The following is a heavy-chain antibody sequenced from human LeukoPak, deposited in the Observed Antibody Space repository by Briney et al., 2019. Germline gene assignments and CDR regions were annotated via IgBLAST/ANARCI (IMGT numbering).Heavy chain of an antibody. Sequence: PSETLSLTCTISGGSISSSSYYWGWIRQPPGKGLEWIGSIYYSGSTYYNPSLKSRVTISVDTSKNQFSLKLSSVTAADTAVYYCARRLPAQWYSSSWYSGPSAYYFDYWGQGTLVTVSS. CDR2: IYYSGST. CDR3: ARRLPAQWYSSSWYSGPSAYYFDY. J-gene: IGHJ4*02. D-gene: IGHD6-13*01. V-gene: IGHV4-39*01. CDR1: GGSISSSSYY.